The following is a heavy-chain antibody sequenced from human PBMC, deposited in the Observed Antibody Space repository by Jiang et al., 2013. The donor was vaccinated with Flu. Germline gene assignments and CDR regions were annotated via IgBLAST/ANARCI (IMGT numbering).Heavy chain of an antibody. CDR1: GYPFTIYA. J-gene: IGHJ2*01. CDR2: INAGNGDT. CDR3: ARDSSSEAYLLLLYYFDL. D-gene: IGHD1-26*01. V-gene: IGHV1-3*01. Sequence: GAEVKKPGASVKVSCKPSGYPFTIYAIHWVRQAPGHRLEWMGWINAGNGDTKYSQKFQGRVTITRDTSASTAYMELSSLRSEDTAVYYCARDSSSEAYLLLLYYFDLVG.